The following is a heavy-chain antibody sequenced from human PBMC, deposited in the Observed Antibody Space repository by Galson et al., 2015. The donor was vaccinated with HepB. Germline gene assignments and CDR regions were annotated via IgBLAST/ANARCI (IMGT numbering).Heavy chain of an antibody. V-gene: IGHV7-4-1*02. D-gene: IGHD6-13*01. J-gene: IGHJ5*02. Sequence: SVKVSCKASGYTFTSYAMNWVRQAPGQGLEWMGWINTNTGNPTYAQGFTGRFVFSLDTSVSTAYLQISSLKAEDTAVYYCARAARRIQKNFSSSSWTNNWFDPWGQGTLVTVSS. CDR3: ARAARRIQKNFSSSSWTNNWFDP. CDR1: GYTFTSYA. CDR2: INTNTGNP.